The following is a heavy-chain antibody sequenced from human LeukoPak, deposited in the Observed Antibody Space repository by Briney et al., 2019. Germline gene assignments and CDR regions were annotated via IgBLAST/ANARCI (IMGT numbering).Heavy chain of an antibody. CDR2: ISGSGGST. Sequence: GGSLRLSCAASGFTFSSYAMSWVRQAPGKGLEWVSAISGSGGSTYYADSVKGRFTISRDNSENTLYLQMNSLRAEDTAVYYCARDPAPYGSGTLPPGFWGRGTLVTVSS. CDR1: GFTFSSYA. V-gene: IGHV3-23*01. J-gene: IGHJ4*02. CDR3: ARDPAPYGSGTLPPGF. D-gene: IGHD3-10*01.